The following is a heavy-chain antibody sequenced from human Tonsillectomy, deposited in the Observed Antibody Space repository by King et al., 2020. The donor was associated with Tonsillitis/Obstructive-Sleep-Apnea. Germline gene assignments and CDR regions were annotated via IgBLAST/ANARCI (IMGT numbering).Heavy chain of an antibody. J-gene: IGHJ4*02. CDR1: GFSFSITW. CDR3: TEDTYRSSAQAFDY. CDR2: VKSKPDGETT. D-gene: IGHD2-2*01. Sequence: VQLVESGGGLVKPGGSLRLSCAASGFSFSITWMNWVRQAPGKGLEWVGRVKSKPDGETTDYAAPVKGRFTISRDDSENALYLQMNSLKTEDTAVYYCTEDTYRSSAQAFDYWGQGTLVTVSS. V-gene: IGHV3-15*01.